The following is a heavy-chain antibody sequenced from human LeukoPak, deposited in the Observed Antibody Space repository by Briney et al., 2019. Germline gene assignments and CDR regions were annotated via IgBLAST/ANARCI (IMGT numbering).Heavy chain of an antibody. CDR1: GFTFSSYA. D-gene: IGHD4-17*01. J-gene: IGHJ4*02. Sequence: GGSLRLSCAASGFTFSSYAMSWVRQAPGKGLEWVSAISGSGGSTYYADSVKGRFTISRDNAKNSLYLQMNSLRAEDMAVYYCAREGYGDHFDYWGQGTLVTVSS. CDR3: AREGYGDHFDY. V-gene: IGHV3-23*01. CDR2: ISGSGGST.